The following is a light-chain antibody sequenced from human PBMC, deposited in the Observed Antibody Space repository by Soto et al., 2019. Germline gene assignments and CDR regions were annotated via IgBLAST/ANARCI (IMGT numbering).Light chain of an antibody. Sequence: QSVLTQSPSASGTPGQRVSIPCSGSTSNIGTNTVSWYQHVPGTAPKLLIYSNDQRPSAVPGRFSGSKSGTSASLAISGLLSEDEADYYCATWDDSLNVVFGGGTQLTVL. J-gene: IGLJ2*01. V-gene: IGLV1-44*01. CDR1: TSNIGTNT. CDR2: SND. CDR3: ATWDDSLNVV.